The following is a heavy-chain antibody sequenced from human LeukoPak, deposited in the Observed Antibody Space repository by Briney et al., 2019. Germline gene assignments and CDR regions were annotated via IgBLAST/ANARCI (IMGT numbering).Heavy chain of an antibody. V-gene: IGHV1-18*01. Sequence: ASVKVSCKASGYTFPNYGINWVRQAPGQGLEWMGWISAYNRNTKYAEKFQGRVTMTRDTSTRTAYMELRSLRSDDTGVYFCARDLADYSASGSFHISVWWGQGTRVRVSS. J-gene: IGHJ1*01. CDR2: ISAYNRNT. CDR1: GYTFPNYG. D-gene: IGHD3-10*01. CDR3: ARDLADYSASGSFHISVW.